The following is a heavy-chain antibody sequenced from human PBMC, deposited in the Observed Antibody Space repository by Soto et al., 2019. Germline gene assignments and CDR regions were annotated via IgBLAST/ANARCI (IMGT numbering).Heavy chain of an antibody. J-gene: IGHJ4*02. D-gene: IGHD6-13*01. CDR3: ARDSSSWDGTEYYFDY. CDR1: GFTFSSYW. CDR2: IKQEGSEK. Sequence: EVQLVESGGGLVQPGGTMRLSCAASGFTFSSYWMSCVRQAPGKGLEWVAKIKQEGSEKYYVDSVKGRFTISRDNAKNSVYMKMNRRRAADKAVYYCARDSSSWDGTEYYFDYWGQGTLVTVSS. V-gene: IGHV3-7*04.